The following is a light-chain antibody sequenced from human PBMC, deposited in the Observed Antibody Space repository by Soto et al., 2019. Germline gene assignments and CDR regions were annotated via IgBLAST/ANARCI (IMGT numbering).Light chain of an antibody. J-gene: IGKJ5*01. CDR1: QSVSSSY. Sequence: EIVLTQSPGTLSLSPGERATLSCRASQSVSSSYLAWYQQKPGQAPRLLIYGASSRATGIPGRFSGSGSGTDFPLSISRLEPEDFAVYYCQQYGSSPPLITFGQGTRLQIK. V-gene: IGKV3-20*01. CDR3: QQYGSSPPLIT. CDR2: GAS.